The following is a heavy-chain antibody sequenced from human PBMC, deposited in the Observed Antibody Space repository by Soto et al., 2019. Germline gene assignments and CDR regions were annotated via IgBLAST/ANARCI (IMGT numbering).Heavy chain of an antibody. J-gene: IGHJ3*02. CDR3: ARVKLRYFDWLSKIWDAFDI. CDR1: GCTFSSYA. Sequence: SVKVSCKASGCTFSSYAISWVRQAPGQGLEWMGGIIPIFGTANYAQKFQGRVTITADESTSTAYMELSSLRSEDTAVYYCARVKLRYFDWLSKIWDAFDIWGQGTMVTVSS. V-gene: IGHV1-69*13. CDR2: IIPIFGTA. D-gene: IGHD3-9*01.